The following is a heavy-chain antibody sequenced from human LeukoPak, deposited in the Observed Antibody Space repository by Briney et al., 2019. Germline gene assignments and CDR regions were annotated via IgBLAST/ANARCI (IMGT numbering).Heavy chain of an antibody. CDR2: IYYSGST. CDR1: GASITSYY. V-gene: IGHV4-59*01. J-gene: IGHJ5*02. D-gene: IGHD1-26*01. CDR3: ARDGIVGATGGSGWFDP. Sequence: SETLSLTCTVSGASITSYYWSWIRQPPGKALEWIGYIYYSGSTNYNPSLKSRVTISVDTSKNQFSLKLSSVTAADTAVYYCARDGIVGATGGSGWFDPWGQGTLVTVSS.